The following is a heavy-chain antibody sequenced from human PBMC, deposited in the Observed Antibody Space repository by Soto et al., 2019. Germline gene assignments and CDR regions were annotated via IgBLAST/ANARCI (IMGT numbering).Heavy chain of an antibody. V-gene: IGHV1-24*01. CDR1: GYTLTELS. D-gene: IGHD2-2*01. CDR2: FDPEDGET. CDR3: ATRDPYCSSTSCYSTWFDP. Sequence: ASVKVSCKVCGYTLTELSMHWVRQAPGKGLEWMGGFDPEDGETIYAQKFQGRVTMTEDTSTDTAYMELSSLRSEDTAVYYCATRDPYCSSTSCYSTWFDPWGQGTLVTVSS. J-gene: IGHJ5*02.